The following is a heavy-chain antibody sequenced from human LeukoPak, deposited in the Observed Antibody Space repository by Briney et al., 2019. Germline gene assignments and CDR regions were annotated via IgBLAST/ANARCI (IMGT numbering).Heavy chain of an antibody. Sequence: GGSLRLSCAASGFTVSSNFMSWVRQAPGKGLECVSVIYSRGGTYYADSVQGRFTISRDASKNTLFLQMNSLRADDTAVYYCARLGGSGDAFDIWGQGTMVTVSS. V-gene: IGHV3-53*01. D-gene: IGHD2-15*01. CDR2: IYSRGGT. CDR1: GFTVSSNF. J-gene: IGHJ3*02. CDR3: ARLGGSGDAFDI.